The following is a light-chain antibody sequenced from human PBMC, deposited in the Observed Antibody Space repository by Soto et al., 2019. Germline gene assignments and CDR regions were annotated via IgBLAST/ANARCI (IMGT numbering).Light chain of an antibody. J-gene: IGLJ1*01. CDR3: SSYTRSSTFYV. CDR2: EVG. V-gene: IGLV2-14*01. Sequence: QSVLTQPASVSGSPGQSITISCTGSSSDVGGYNYASWYQHHPGKAPKLMIYEVGNRPSGVSNRFSGSKSGNTASLTISGLQAEDEADYYCSSYTRSSTFYVFGTGTKLTVL. CDR1: SSDVGGYNY.